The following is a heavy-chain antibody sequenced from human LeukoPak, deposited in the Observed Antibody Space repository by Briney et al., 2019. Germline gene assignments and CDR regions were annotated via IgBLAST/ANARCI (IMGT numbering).Heavy chain of an antibody. D-gene: IGHD3-10*01. Sequence: PGGSLRLSCAASGFTFSDSWMTWVRQAPGKGLEWVATIKGDGSERYHVDSVKGRFTISRDNAKNSLYLQMNSLRAEDTAVYYCARDGDAYGSGSYHGPYYFDYWGQGTLVTASS. CDR2: IKGDGSER. V-gene: IGHV3-7*01. CDR3: ARDGDAYGSGSYHGPYYFDY. J-gene: IGHJ4*02. CDR1: GFTFSDSW.